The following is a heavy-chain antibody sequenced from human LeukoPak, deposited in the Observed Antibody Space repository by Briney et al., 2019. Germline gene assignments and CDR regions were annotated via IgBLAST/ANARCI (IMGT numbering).Heavy chain of an antibody. CDR3: AREDYDSSGYYPDY. Sequence: GGSLRLSCAASGFTFSDYYMSWIRQAPGRGLEWVSYISSGGSSTYYADSVEGRFTISRDNAQNSLYLQMNSLRAEDTAVYYCAREDYDSSGYYPDYWGQGTLVTVSS. J-gene: IGHJ4*02. CDR2: ISSGGSST. V-gene: IGHV3-11*01. CDR1: GFTFSDYY. D-gene: IGHD3-22*01.